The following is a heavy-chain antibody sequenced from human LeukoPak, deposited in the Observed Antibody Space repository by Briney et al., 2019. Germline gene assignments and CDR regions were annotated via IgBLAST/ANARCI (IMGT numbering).Heavy chain of an antibody. CDR1: GFTFSSHV. J-gene: IGHJ4*02. CDR2: INTDGSST. D-gene: IGHD2-21*02. V-gene: IGHV3-74*01. CDR3: ARDSAYCGGDCYSFDY. Sequence: GGSLRLSCAASGFTFSSHVLSWVRQAPGKGLVWVSRINTDGSSTNYADSVKGRFTISRDNAKNTLYLQMNSLRGEDTAVYYCARDSAYCGGDCYSFDYWGQGTLVTVSS.